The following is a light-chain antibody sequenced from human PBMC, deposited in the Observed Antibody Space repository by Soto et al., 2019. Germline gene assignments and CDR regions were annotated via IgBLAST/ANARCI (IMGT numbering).Light chain of an antibody. CDR2: EVS. J-gene: IGLJ1*01. Sequence: QSVLTQPPSASGSPGQSVTISCTGTSSDVGGYNYVSWYQQHPGKAPKLMIYEVSKRPSGVPDRFSGSKSGNTASLTVSGLQAEDEADYYCSSYAXSNNLGVFGTGTKVTVL. V-gene: IGLV2-8*01. CDR3: SSYAXSNNLGV. CDR1: SSDVGGYNY.